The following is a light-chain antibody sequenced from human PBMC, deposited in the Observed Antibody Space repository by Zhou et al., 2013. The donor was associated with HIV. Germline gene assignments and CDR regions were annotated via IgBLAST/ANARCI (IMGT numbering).Light chain of an antibody. Sequence: EIVLTQSPGTLSLSPGDRATISCRASQIVSNNYVAWYQQNPGQAPRLLISRTSSRATGIPDRFSEGGSGTDFTLTISRLEPEDFAVYYCQQYGSSPPTFGQGTKV. V-gene: IGKV3-20*01. CDR2: RTS. J-gene: IGKJ1*01. CDR3: QQYGSSPPT. CDR1: QIVSNNY.